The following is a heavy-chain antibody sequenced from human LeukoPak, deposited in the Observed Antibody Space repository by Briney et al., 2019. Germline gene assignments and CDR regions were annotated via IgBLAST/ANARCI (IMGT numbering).Heavy chain of an antibody. Sequence: GGSLRLSCAASGFTFSSYSMNWVRQAPGKGLEWVSSISSSSSYIYYADSVKGRFTISRDNAKNSLYLQMNSLRAEDTAVYYCARDLTMIDFTFDYWGQGTLVTVSS. CDR3: ARDLTMIDFTFDY. CDR1: GFTFSSYS. D-gene: IGHD3-22*01. CDR2: ISSSSSYI. V-gene: IGHV3-21*01. J-gene: IGHJ4*02.